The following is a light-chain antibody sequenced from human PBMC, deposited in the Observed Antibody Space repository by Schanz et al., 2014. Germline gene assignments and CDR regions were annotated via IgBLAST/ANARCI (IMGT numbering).Light chain of an antibody. J-gene: IGKJ1*01. CDR3: QHYGTSPGT. CDR1: QSVSSY. Sequence: EIVLTQSPATLSLSPGERATLSCRASQSVSSYLAWYQQKPGQAPRLLIYDASNRATGIPARFSGSGSGTDFTLTISRLEPEDFAVYYCQHYGTSPGTFGRGTKVEV. CDR2: DAS. V-gene: IGKV3-11*01.